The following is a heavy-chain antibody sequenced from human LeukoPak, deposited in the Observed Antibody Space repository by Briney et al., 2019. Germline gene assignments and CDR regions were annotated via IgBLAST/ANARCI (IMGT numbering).Heavy chain of an antibody. Sequence: KTSETLSLTCTVSGGSISSYYWSWIRQPAEKGLEWIGHIYTSGSTNYYTSGSTDYNPSLKSRVTISLDRSKNQFSLKLSSVTAADTAVYYCAAFLSGTHWYLDYWGQGALVTVSS. D-gene: IGHD1-26*01. CDR3: AAFLSGTHWYLDY. J-gene: IGHJ4*02. CDR1: GGSISSYY. CDR2: IYTSGST. V-gene: IGHV4-4*07.